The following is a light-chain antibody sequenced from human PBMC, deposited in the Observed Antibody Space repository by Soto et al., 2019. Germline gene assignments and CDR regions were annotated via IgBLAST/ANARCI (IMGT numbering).Light chain of an antibody. CDR1: RSNIGAGYD. CDR2: ANT. J-gene: IGLJ2*01. V-gene: IGLV1-40*01. Sequence: QAVVTQPPSVSGAPGQRVTISCTGSRSNIGAGYDVHWYQQLPGTAPKLLIYANTNRPSGVPDRFSGSKSGTSASLAITGLQAEDEADYYCQSYDSSSTLFGGGTKVTVL. CDR3: QSYDSSSTL.